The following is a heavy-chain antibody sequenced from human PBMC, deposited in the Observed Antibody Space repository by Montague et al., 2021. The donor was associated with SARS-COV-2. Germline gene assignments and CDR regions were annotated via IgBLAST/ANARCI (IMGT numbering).Heavy chain of an antibody. J-gene: IGHJ4*02. V-gene: IGHV3-48*03. CDR3: ARDLVVTDGISDY. CDR1: GFTFSYFA. CDR2: ISGAGTTI. Sequence: SLRLSCAASGFTFSYFAMNWVRQAPGKGLEWISYISGAGTTIYCADSVKGRFTISRDNAKNSLYLQMNSLRAEDTAVYYCARDLVVTDGISDYWGQGTLVTVSS. D-gene: IGHD2-8*02.